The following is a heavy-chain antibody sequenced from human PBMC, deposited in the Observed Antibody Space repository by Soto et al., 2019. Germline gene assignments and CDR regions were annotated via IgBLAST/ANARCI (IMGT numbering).Heavy chain of an antibody. V-gene: IGHV4-4*02. CDR2: IKHTGDA. Sequence: QVHLQESGPGLVKPSETLSLTCAVSGDSIKTETWWSWLRQLPGTGLEWIGEIKHTGDANANPALRGRVSMSVDRTNNQFSLNLRSVSAADTAVYFCAREGSLHWFESWGQGTLVTVSS. D-gene: IGHD2-15*01. CDR3: AREGSLHWFES. J-gene: IGHJ5*01. CDR1: GDSIKTETW.